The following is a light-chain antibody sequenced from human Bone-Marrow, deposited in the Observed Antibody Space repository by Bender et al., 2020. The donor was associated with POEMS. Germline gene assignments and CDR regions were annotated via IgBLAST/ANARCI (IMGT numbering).Light chain of an antibody. V-gene: IGLV3-1*01. CDR3: AAWGDTLIWV. CDR1: KLGDKY. CDR2: QDS. J-gene: IGLJ3*02. Sequence: SYELTQPPSVSVSPGQTESITCSGTKLGDKYAYWYQQKPGQSPVLVIFQDSERPSGVPDRFSGSKSGSSASLAISALRSEDEADYYCAAWGDTLIWVFGGGTKLTVL.